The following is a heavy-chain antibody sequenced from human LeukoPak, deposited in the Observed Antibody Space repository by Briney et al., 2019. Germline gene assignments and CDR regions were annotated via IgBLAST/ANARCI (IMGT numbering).Heavy chain of an antibody. CDR1: GFTFNTYA. Sequence: GRSLRLSCAASGFTFNTYAMHWVRQAPDKGLEWVAVISYDGSQQSYADSVKGRFTISRDNSKNTLSLEMDNVRVEDSSVYYCARAPSSSWHRFDSWGQGTLLTVSS. D-gene: IGHD6-13*01. CDR2: ISYDGSQQ. V-gene: IGHV3-30-3*01. CDR3: ARAPSSSWHRFDS. J-gene: IGHJ4*02.